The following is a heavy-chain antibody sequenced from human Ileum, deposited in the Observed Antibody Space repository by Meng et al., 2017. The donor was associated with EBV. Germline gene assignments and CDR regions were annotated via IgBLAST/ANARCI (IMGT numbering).Heavy chain of an antibody. D-gene: IGHD1-26*01. V-gene: IGHV4-30-4*01. CDR2: CSGGT. CDR1: GVSISSGVYH. Sequence: VLLQESGQGLVKPSQTLSLTCAVSGVSISSGVYHWSWIRQPPGKGLEWIGCSGGTYYNPSLKSRLTISVDTSKNQFSLKLDSATAADTAVYYCAIYAVGGSGQGYWGQGTLVTASS. CDR3: AIYAVGGSGQGY. J-gene: IGHJ4*02.